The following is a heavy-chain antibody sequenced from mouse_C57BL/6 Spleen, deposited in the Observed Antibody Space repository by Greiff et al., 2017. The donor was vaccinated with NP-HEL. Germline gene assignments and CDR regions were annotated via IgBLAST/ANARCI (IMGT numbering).Heavy chain of an antibody. V-gene: IGHV1-80*01. CDR2: IYPGDGDT. J-gene: IGHJ1*03. CDR1: GYAFSSYW. Sequence: QVQLQQSGAELVKPGASVKISCKASGYAFSSYWMNWVKQRPGQGLEWIGQIYPGDGDTNYNGKFKGKATLTADKSSSTAYMQLSSLTSEDSAVYFCARSGNLCWYFDVWGTGTTVTVSS. CDR3: ARSGNLCWYFDV. D-gene: IGHD2-1*01.